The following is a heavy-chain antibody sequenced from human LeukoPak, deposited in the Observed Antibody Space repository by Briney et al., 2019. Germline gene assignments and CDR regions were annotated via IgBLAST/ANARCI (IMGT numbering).Heavy chain of an antibody. J-gene: IGHJ3*02. Sequence: PGGSLRLSCAASGFSVSSNYMTWVRQAPGKGLEWVGFIRSKAYGGTTEYAASVKGRFTISRDDSKSIAYLQMNSLQTEDTAVYYCSRDWGGYCRSTGCYIDDAFDIWGQGTMVTVSS. CDR2: IRSKAYGGTT. D-gene: IGHD2-2*02. CDR1: GFSVSSNY. V-gene: IGHV3-49*04. CDR3: SRDWGGYCRSTGCYIDDAFDI.